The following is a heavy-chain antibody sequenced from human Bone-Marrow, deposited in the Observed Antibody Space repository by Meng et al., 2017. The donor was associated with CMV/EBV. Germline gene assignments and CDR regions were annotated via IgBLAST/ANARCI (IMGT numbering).Heavy chain of an antibody. J-gene: IGHJ3*02. D-gene: IGHD1-26*01. Sequence: ASVKVSCKASGYTFTGYYMHWVRQAPGQGLEWMGWINPNSGGTNYAQKFQGRVTMTRDTSISTAYMELSRLRSDDTAVYYCARDYSGSFMDAFDIWGHGTMVTVSS. CDR3: ARDYSGSFMDAFDI. CDR1: GYTFTGYY. V-gene: IGHV1-2*02. CDR2: INPNSGGT.